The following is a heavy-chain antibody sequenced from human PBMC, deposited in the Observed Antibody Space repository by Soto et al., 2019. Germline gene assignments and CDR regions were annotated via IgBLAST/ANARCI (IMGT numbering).Heavy chain of an antibody. Sequence: PSETLSLTCAVYGGSFSGYYWSWIRQPPGKGLEWIGEINHSGSTNYNPSLKSRVTISVDTSKNQFSLKLSSVTAADTAVYYCARGPALDAVDYWGQGTLVTVSS. CDR1: GGSFSGYY. CDR3: ARGPALDAVDY. V-gene: IGHV4-34*01. CDR2: INHSGST. J-gene: IGHJ4*02.